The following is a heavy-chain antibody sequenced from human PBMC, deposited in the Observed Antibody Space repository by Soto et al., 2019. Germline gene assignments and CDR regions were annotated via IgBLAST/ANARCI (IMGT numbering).Heavy chain of an antibody. J-gene: IGHJ6*03. V-gene: IGHV3-9*01. CDR3: AKGGSGSIWDDYYYYYMDV. CDR1: GFTFDDYA. Sequence: PGGSLRLSCAASGFTFDDYAMHWVRQAPGKGLEWVSGISWNSGSIGYADSVKGRFTISRDNAKNSLYLQMNSLRAEDTALYYCAKGGSGSIWDDYYYYYMDVWGKGTTVTVSS. CDR2: ISWNSGSI. D-gene: IGHD3-3*01.